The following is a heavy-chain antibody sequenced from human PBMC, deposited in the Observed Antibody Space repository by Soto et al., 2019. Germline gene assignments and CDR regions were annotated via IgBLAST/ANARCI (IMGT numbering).Heavy chain of an antibody. CDR3: ARGSSLADDY. V-gene: IGHV4-34*01. Sequence: QVQLQQWGAGLLKPSETLSLTCAVYGGSFSGYYWSWTRQPPGKGLEWIGEINHSGSTNYNPSLKSRVTISVDTSKNQFSLKLSSVTAADTAVYYCARGSSLADDYWGQGTLVTVSS. CDR2: INHSGST. CDR1: GGSFSGYY. D-gene: IGHD6-25*01. J-gene: IGHJ4*02.